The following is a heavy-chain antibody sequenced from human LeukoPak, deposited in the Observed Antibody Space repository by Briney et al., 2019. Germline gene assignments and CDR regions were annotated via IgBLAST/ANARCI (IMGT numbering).Heavy chain of an antibody. CDR3: ARGRWIQLWLSAFDI. CDR2: IYYSGST. V-gene: IGHV4-59*01. CDR1: GGSISSYY. D-gene: IGHD5-18*01. Sequence: SETLSLTCTVSGGSISSYYWSWIRHPPGKGLEWIGYIYYSGSTDYNPSLKSRVTISVDTSKNQFSLKLSSVTAADTAVYYCARGRWIQLWLSAFDIWGQGTMVTVSS. J-gene: IGHJ3*02.